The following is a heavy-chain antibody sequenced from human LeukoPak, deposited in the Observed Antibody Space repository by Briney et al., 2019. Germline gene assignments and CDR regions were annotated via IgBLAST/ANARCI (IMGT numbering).Heavy chain of an antibody. J-gene: IGHJ4*02. Sequence: SGKVSCKASGGTFSSYTISWVRQAPGQGLEWMGRIIPILGIANYAQKFQGRVTITADKSTSTAYMELSSLRSEDTAVYYCARDEGYYDSSGYKYYFDYWGQGTLVTVSS. CDR1: GGTFSSYT. D-gene: IGHD3-22*01. CDR2: IIPILGIA. V-gene: IGHV1-69*04. CDR3: ARDEGYYDSSGYKYYFDY.